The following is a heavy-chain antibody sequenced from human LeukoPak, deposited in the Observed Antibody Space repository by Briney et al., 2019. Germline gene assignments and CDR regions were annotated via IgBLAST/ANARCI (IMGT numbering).Heavy chain of an antibody. CDR2: ISGSGGST. V-gene: IGHV3-23*01. Sequence: PGGSLRLSCAASGFTFSSYAMSWVRQAPGKGLEWVSAISGSGGSTYYADSVKGRFTISRDNSKNTLYLQMNSLRAEDTAVYYCARVIAAGGGYYYYGMDVWGQGTTVTVSS. CDR1: GFTFSSYA. CDR3: ARVIAAGGGYYYYGMDV. J-gene: IGHJ6*02. D-gene: IGHD6-13*01.